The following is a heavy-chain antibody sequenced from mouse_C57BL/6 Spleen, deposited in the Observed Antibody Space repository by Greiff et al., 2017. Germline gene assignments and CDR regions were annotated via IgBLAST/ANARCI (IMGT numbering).Heavy chain of an antibody. D-gene: IGHD2-14*01. Sequence: EVQVVESGGGLVKPGGSLKLSCAASGFTFSSYAMSWVRQTPEKSLEWVATISDGGSYTYYPDNVKGRFTISRDNAKNNLYLQMSHLKSEDTAMYYCARGRVRYAMDYWGQGTSVTVSS. CDR3: ARGRVRYAMDY. CDR1: GFTFSSYA. V-gene: IGHV5-4*01. CDR2: ISDGGSYT. J-gene: IGHJ4*01.